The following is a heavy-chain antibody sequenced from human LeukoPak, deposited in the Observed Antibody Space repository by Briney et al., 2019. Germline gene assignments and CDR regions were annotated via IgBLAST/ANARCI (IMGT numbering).Heavy chain of an antibody. D-gene: IGHD6-13*01. CDR1: GFTFDRYW. J-gene: IGHJ4*02. CDR3: ARGHSADPIAAPYY. Sequence: GGSLRLSCGASGFTFDRYWMHWVRQAPGKGLEWVAVIWYDGSNKYYADSVKGRFTISRDNSKNTLYLQMISLRAEDTAMYYCARGHSADPIAAPYYWGQGTLVTVSS. CDR2: IWYDGSNK. V-gene: IGHV3-33*08.